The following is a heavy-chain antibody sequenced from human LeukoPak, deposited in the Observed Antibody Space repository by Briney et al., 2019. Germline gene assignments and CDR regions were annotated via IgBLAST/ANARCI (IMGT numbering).Heavy chain of an antibody. J-gene: IGHJ4*02. CDR2: IIPILGIA. Sequence: SVKVSCKASGGTFSSYAISWVRQAPGQGGEWMGRIIPILGIANYAQKFQGRVTITADKSTSTAYMELSSLRSEDTAVYYCAREGGLAGEFDYWGQGTLVTVSS. CDR1: GGTFSSYA. V-gene: IGHV1-69*04. D-gene: IGHD3-10*01. CDR3: AREGGLAGEFDY.